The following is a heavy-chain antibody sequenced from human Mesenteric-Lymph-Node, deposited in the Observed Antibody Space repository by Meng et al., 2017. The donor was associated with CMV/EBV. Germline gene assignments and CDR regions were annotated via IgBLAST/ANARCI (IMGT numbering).Heavy chain of an antibody. Sequence: GESLKISCAAYEFTFSDYYMNWIRRAPGKGLEWVSYISDSSNTIYYADSVKGRFTISRDNAKNSLYLQMNSLRAEDTAVYYCTRDRDYFSSPFDYWGQGTLVTVSS. D-gene: IGHD4/OR15-4a*01. CDR2: ISDSSNTI. V-gene: IGHV3-11*04. CDR1: EFTFSDYY. J-gene: IGHJ4*02. CDR3: TRDRDYFSSPFDY.